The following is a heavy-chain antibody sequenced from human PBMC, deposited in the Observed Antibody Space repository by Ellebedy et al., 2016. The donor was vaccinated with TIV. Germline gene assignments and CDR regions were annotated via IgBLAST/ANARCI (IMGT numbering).Heavy chain of an antibody. CDR1: GFSLSTTGVA. CDR2: IYWDDDE. Sequence: SGPTLVKPTETLTLTCTFSGFSLSTTGVAVGWIRQPPGKALEWLAFIYWDDDERYSPSLKSRLSIFKDASKNLVILTMTNMDPVDTATYYCVHRSLVVETGTSHTNWFDPWGQGTLVTVSS. J-gene: IGHJ5*02. D-gene: IGHD2-21*01. V-gene: IGHV2-5*02. CDR3: VHRSLVVETGTSHTNWFDP.